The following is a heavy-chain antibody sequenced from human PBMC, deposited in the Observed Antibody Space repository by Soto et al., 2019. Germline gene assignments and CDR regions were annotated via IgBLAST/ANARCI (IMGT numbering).Heavy chain of an antibody. J-gene: IGHJ4*02. CDR1: GFTFSNVW. V-gene: IGHV3-15*01. Sequence: PGGSLRLSCAASGFTFSNVWMSWVRQAPGKGLEWVGRIKSKTDGGTTDYAAPVKGRFTISRDDSKNTLYLQMNSLKTEDTAVYYCTTDRSYYDFWSGYYEVGAYCGQGTLVTVSS. D-gene: IGHD3-3*01. CDR3: TTDRSYYDFWSGYYEVGAY. CDR2: IKSKTDGGTT.